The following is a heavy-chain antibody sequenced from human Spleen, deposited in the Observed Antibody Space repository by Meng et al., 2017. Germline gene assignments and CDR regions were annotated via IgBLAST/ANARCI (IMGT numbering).Heavy chain of an antibody. V-gene: IGHV4-39*07. CDR3: ARGPPYSSPMNDY. D-gene: IGHD6-13*01. CDR1: GGSISSSSYY. CDR2: IYYSGST. J-gene: IGHJ4*02. Sequence: SETLSLTCTVSGGSISSSSYYWGWIRQPPGKGLEWIGSIYYSGSTYYNPSLKSRVTISVDTSKNQFSLKLSSVTAADTAVYYCARGPPYSSPMNDYWGQGTLVTVSS.